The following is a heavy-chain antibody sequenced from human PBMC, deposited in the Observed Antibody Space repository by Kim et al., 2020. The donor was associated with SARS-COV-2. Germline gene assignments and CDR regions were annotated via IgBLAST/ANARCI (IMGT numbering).Heavy chain of an antibody. V-gene: IGHV1-18*01. J-gene: IGHJ4*02. CDR2: ISGYFGDT. Sequence: ASVKVSCKASGYTFTSYGISWVRQAPGQGLVWMGWISGYFGDTNFAQKFQGRLTMTTDPSTNTAFMEVKSLASDDTAVYFCVRDRRTLTAPDDLDSWGQG. CDR3: VRDRRTLTAPDDLDS. D-gene: IGHD6-13*01. CDR1: GYTFTSYG.